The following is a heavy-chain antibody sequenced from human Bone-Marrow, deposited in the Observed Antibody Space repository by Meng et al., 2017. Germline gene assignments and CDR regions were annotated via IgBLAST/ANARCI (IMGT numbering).Heavy chain of an antibody. V-gene: IGHV3-23*01. CDR3: AKGLLYDAFDD. Sequence: LSLTCAASGFTFTTYAMSWVRQAPGRGLEWVSVISRGGGDTYYADAVKGRFTISRDNSQNTLFLQMNSLRDEDTALYFCAKGLLYDAFDDWGQGTMVTVSS. CDR1: GFTFTTYA. J-gene: IGHJ3*01. CDR2: ISRGGGDT. D-gene: IGHD4-11*01.